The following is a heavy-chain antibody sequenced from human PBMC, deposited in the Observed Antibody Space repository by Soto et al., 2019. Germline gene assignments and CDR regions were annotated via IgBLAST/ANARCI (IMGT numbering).Heavy chain of an antibody. J-gene: IGHJ5*02. Sequence: PGADLKISCKGSGYSFTSYWNGWVRQMPGKGLEWMVIIYPGDADTRYSPSFQGQVTISADKSISTAYLQWSSLKASDTAMYYCARDLRAAARNNGTGNWFDPWGQGTLVTVSS. V-gene: IGHV5-51*01. CDR2: IYPGDADT. D-gene: IGHD2-2*01. CDR3: ARDLRAAARNNGTGNWFDP. CDR1: GYSFTSYW.